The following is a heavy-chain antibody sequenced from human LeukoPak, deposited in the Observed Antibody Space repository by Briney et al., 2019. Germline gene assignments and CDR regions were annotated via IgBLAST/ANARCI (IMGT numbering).Heavy chain of an antibody. V-gene: IGHV1-2*02. D-gene: IGHD6-13*01. CDR2: INPNSGGT. CDR1: GYTFTGYY. CDR3: AREREGSWHFDY. Sequence: GASVKVSCKASGYTFTGYYLHWVRQAPGQGLEWMGWINPNSGGTNYAQKFQGRVTMTRDTSISTAYMELSRLKSDDTAVYYCAREREGSWHFDYWGQGTLVTVSS. J-gene: IGHJ4*02.